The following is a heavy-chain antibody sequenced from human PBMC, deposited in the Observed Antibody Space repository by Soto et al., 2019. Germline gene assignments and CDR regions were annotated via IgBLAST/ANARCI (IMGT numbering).Heavy chain of an antibody. D-gene: IGHD2-2*01. Sequence: GGSLRLSCTASGFTFGDYAMSWVRQAPGKGLEWVGFIRSKAYGGTTEYAASVKGRFTISRDDSKSIAYLQMNSLKTEDTAVYYCTRVGCSSTSCYYIIDYWGQGTLVTVSS. V-gene: IGHV3-49*04. CDR2: IRSKAYGGTT. CDR3: TRVGCSSTSCYYIIDY. CDR1: GFTFGDYA. J-gene: IGHJ4*02.